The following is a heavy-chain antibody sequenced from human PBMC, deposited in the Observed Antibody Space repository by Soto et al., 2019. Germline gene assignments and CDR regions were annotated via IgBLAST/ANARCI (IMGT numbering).Heavy chain of an antibody. J-gene: IGHJ4*02. CDR3: ARSEFFH. Sequence: PGGSLRLSCAASGFTFSSYAMHWVRQAPGKGLEWVAVISYDGSNKYYADSVKGRFTISRDNSKNTLYLQMNSLRAEDTAVYYCARSEFFHWGQGTLVTVSS. CDR1: GFTFSSYA. V-gene: IGHV3-30-3*01. CDR2: ISYDGSNK. D-gene: IGHD3-3*01.